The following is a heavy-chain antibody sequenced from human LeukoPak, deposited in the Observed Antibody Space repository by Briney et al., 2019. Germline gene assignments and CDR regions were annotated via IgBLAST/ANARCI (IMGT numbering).Heavy chain of an antibody. J-gene: IGHJ4*02. CDR2: INSDGSST. CDR3: AWGYAYFDY. Sequence: PGGSLRLSCAASGFTFSSYTMSWVRQAPGKGLVWVSRINSDGSSTTYADSVKGRFTISRDNAKNALYLQMNSLRAEDTAVYYCAWGYAYFDYWGQGTLVTVSS. V-gene: IGHV3-74*01. CDR1: GFTFSSYT. D-gene: IGHD2-2*01.